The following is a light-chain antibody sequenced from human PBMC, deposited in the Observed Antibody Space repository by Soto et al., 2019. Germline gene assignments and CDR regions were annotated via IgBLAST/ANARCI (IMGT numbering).Light chain of an antibody. J-gene: IGKJ4*01. Sequence: DIVMTQSPDSLAVSLGERATINCKSSQSVLYSSNNKNFLAWYQQKPGQPPKLLIYWASTRKSGVPDRFSGSGSGSYITLTISSLQAEDVASYYCQQYYSTPLTFGGGTKEDIK. CDR3: QQYYSTPLT. CDR2: WAS. CDR1: QSVLYSSNNKNF. V-gene: IGKV4-1*01.